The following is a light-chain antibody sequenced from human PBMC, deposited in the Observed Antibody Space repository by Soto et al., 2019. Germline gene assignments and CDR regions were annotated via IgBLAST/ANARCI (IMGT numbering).Light chain of an antibody. CDR3: CSYAGSYTFGV. Sequence: QSALAQPRSVSGSPGQSVTISCTGTSSDVGGYNYVSWYQQHPGKAPKLIIYDVSERPSGVPDRFSGSKSGNTASLTISGLQADDEADYYCCSYAGSYTFGVFGGGTKLTFL. V-gene: IGLV2-11*01. CDR2: DVS. CDR1: SSDVGGYNY. J-gene: IGLJ2*01.